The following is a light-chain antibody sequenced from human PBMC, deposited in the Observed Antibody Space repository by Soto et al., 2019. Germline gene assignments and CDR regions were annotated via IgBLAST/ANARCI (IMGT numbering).Light chain of an antibody. CDR3: QQANSTIT. V-gene: IGKV1-9*01. CDR2: AAS. J-gene: IGKJ5*01. CDR1: QGISTL. Sequence: IQLTQSPSSLSASVGARVTITCRASQGISTLLAWYQQKPGKAPKLLIYAASTLQSGVPSRFSGSASGTDFTLTISSLQPEDFATYYCQQANSTITFGQGTRLEI.